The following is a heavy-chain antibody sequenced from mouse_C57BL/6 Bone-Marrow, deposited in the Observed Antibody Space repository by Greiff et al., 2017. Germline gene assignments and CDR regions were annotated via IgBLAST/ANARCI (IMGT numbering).Heavy chain of an antibody. Sequence: EVHLVESGGGLVKPGGSLKLSCAASGFTFSSYTMSWVRQTPEKRLEWVATISGGGGNNYYPDSVKGRFTISRDNAKNTLYLQMSSLRSEDTALYYCARHTTPGSRRGYYAMDYWGQGTSVTVSS. J-gene: IGHJ4*01. CDR1: GFTFSSYT. CDR3: ARHTTPGSRRGYYAMDY. D-gene: IGHD1-1*01. CDR2: ISGGGGNN. V-gene: IGHV5-9*01.